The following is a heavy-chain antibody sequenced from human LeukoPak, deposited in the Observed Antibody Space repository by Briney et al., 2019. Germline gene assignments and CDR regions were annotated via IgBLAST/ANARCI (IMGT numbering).Heavy chain of an antibody. CDR2: ISAYNGNT. CDR3: ARSETKIENWFDP. J-gene: IGHJ5*02. CDR1: GYTFISYG. Sequence: GASLRLFCMASGYTFISYGISWVRQAPGQGLEWLGWISAYNGNTNYAQKLHGRVTMTTDTSTSTAYMELRSLRSDDTAVYSCARSETKIENWFDPWGQGTLVTVSS. D-gene: IGHD3-22*01. V-gene: IGHV1-18*01.